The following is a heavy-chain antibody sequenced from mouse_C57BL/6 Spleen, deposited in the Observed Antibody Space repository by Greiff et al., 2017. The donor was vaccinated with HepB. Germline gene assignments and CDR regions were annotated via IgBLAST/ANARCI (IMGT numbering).Heavy chain of an antibody. CDR2: INPNNGGT. J-gene: IGHJ2*01. V-gene: IGHV1-26*01. CDR1: GYTFTDYY. Sequence: VQLQQSGPELVKPGASVKISCKASGYTFTDYYMNWVKQSHGKSLEWIGDINPNNGGTSYNQKFKGKATLTVDKSSSTAYMELRSLTSEDSAVYYCARKPVDYWGQGTTLTVSS. CDR3: ARKPVDY.